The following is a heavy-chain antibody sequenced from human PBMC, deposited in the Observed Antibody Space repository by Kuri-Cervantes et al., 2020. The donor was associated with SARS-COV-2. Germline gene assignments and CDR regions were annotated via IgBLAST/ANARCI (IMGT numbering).Heavy chain of an antibody. D-gene: IGHD3-3*01. V-gene: IGHV3-21*01. CDR3: ARGLKTIFGVVIANFDY. CDR1: GFTFSSYS. CDR2: ISSSSSYI. Sequence: GESLKISCAASGFTFSSYSMNWVRQAPGKGLEWVSSISSSSSYIYYADSVKGRFTNSRDNAKNSLYLQMNSLRAEDTAVYYCARGLKTIFGVVIANFDYWGQGTLVTVSS. J-gene: IGHJ4*02.